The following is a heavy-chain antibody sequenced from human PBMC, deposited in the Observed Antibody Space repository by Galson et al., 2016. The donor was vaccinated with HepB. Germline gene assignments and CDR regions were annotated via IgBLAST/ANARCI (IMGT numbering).Heavy chain of an antibody. D-gene: IGHD2-15*01. J-gene: IGHJ4*01. CDR2: INSNSGGT. V-gene: IGHV1-2*02. Sequence: SVKVSCKASGYTFTAYHMHWVRQAPGQGLEWMGCINSNSGGTKYAQKFQGRVTMTRDTSISTAYMELSSLTSDDTAIYYCARGVDQGYDYWGHGTLVTVSS. CDR1: GYTFTAYH. CDR3: ARGVDQGYDY.